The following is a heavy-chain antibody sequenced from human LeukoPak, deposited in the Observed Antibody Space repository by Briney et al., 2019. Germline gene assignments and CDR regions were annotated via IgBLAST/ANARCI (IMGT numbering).Heavy chain of an antibody. D-gene: IGHD2-2*01. CDR2: LSGSRDSRGA. Sequence: PGGSLRLSCAASGFTFSRSAMTCVRDAPGKGLEWVASLSGSRDSRGAIYADSAKGRFTISRDDSKSTLFLRMNRLTAEDTAIYYCAKTRSTSSHYFYFMDVWAKGVTVTVSS. CDR3: AKTRSTSSHYFYFMDV. V-gene: IGHV3-23*01. J-gene: IGHJ6*03. CDR1: GFTFSRSA.